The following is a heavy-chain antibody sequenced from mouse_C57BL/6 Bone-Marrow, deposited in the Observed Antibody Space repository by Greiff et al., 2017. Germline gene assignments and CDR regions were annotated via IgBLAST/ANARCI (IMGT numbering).Heavy chain of an antibody. J-gene: IGHJ4*01. CDR3: AKPESTMVTTSVYYYAMDY. D-gene: IGHD2-1*01. V-gene: IGHV2-3*01. CDR1: GFSLTSYG. Sequence: QVQLKESGPGLVAPSQSLSITCTVSGFSLTSYGVSWVRQPPGQGLEWLGVIWGDGSTNSHSALISRLSISKDNSKSQDFLKLNSLQTDDTATYYCAKPESTMVTTSVYYYAMDYWGQGTSVTGSS. CDR2: IWGDGST.